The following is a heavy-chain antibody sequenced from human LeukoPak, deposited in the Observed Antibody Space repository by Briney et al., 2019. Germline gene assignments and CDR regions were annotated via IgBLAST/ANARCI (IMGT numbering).Heavy chain of an antibody. Sequence: GASVKVSCKASGGTFSSYAISWVRQAPGRGLEWMGRINPNSGGTNYAQKFQGRVTMTRDTSISTAYMELSRLRSDDTAVYYCRSVAAAGTVDYWGQGTLVTVSS. D-gene: IGHD6-13*01. CDR2: INPNSGGT. V-gene: IGHV1-2*06. CDR3: RSVAAAGTVDY. CDR1: GGTFSSYA. J-gene: IGHJ4*02.